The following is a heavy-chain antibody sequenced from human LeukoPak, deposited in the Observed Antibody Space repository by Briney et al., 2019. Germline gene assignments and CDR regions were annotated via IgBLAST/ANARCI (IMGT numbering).Heavy chain of an antibody. CDR2: INPSGGST. D-gene: IGHD2-2*01. J-gene: IGHJ4*02. Sequence: ASVKVSCKASGCTFTSYYMHWVRQAPGQGLEWMGIINPSGGSTSYAQKFQGSVTMTRDTSTSTVYMELSSLRSEDTAVYYCARVGDIVVVPAAEFDYWGQGTLVTVSS. V-gene: IGHV1-46*01. CDR3: ARVGDIVVVPAAEFDY. CDR1: GCTFTSYY.